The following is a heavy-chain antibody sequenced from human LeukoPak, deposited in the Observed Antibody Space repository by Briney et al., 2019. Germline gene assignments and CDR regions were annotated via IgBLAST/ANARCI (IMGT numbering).Heavy chain of an antibody. D-gene: IGHD3-10*01. CDR1: GGSFSSYY. CDR2: INHSGAT. CDR3: ARGGGGPRFNWFDP. J-gene: IGHJ5*02. Sequence: SETLSLTCAVYGGSFSSYYWNWIRQPPGEGLEWIAEINHSGATNYNPSLKSRVTISVDTSKNQFSLKLSSVTAADTAVYYCARGGGGPRFNWFDPWGQGTLVTVSS. V-gene: IGHV4-34*01.